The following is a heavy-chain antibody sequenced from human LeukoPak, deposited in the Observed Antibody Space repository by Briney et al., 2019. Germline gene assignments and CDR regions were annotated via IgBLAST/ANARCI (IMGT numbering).Heavy chain of an antibody. D-gene: IGHD3-22*01. CDR1: GFTFSSYS. V-gene: IGHV3-23*01. J-gene: IGHJ4*02. CDR3: AKRSSTSSGFFDF. CDR2: ITGSGAYT. Sequence: GGSLRLSCAASGFTFSSYSMNWVRQAPGKGLEWVAAITGSGAYTNYADSVKGRFTISRDNSKNTINLQMHSLRAEDTAIYYCAKRSSTSSGFFDFWGRGTLVTVSS.